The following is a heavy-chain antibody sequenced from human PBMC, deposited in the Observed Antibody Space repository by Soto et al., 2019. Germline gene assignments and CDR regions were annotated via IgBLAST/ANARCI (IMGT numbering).Heavy chain of an antibody. Sequence: EVQLVESGGGLVQPGGSLRLSCAASGFTVTSNYMSWVRQAPGKGLEWVSVIYSDGSTYYADSVKGRFTISRDNSKNTLYLKMNSLRAEDTAVYYCANQRGGYDRDFDYWGQGTLVTVSS. CDR1: GFTVTSNY. V-gene: IGHV3-66*01. CDR3: ANQRGGYDRDFDY. D-gene: IGHD5-12*01. J-gene: IGHJ4*02. CDR2: IYSDGST.